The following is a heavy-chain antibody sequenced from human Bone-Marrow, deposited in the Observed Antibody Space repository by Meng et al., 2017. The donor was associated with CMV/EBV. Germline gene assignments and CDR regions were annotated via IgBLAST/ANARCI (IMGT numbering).Heavy chain of an antibody. V-gene: IGHV3-30*02. CDR3: WSGIMQFLDY. CDR1: GFSFSSYG. Sequence: GESLKISCAASGFSFSSYGMQWVRQAPGKGLEWVAFIRYDGSNKYYVDSVKGRFTISRDNSKNRLYLQMNSLRVGDTAVYYCWSGIMQFLDYWGQGTRVTVSS. D-gene: IGHD3-3*01. J-gene: IGHJ4*02. CDR2: IRYDGSNK.